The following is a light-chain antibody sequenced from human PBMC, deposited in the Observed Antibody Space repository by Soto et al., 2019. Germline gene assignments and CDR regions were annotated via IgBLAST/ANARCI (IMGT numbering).Light chain of an antibody. CDR3: QPYGSSPWT. CDR1: QSVSSSY. V-gene: IGKV3-20*01. Sequence: EIVLTQFPGTLSLSPGERSTLSCMASQSVSSSYLAWYQQKPGQAPRLLIYGASSRATDIPDRFSGSGSGTDFTLTISRLEPEDFAVYYCQPYGSSPWTVGPGTQVEIK. J-gene: IGKJ1*01. CDR2: GAS.